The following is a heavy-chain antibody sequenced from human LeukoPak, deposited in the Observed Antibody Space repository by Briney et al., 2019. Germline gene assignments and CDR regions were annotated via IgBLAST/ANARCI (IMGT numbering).Heavy chain of an antibody. D-gene: IGHD5-12*01. J-gene: IGHJ4*02. CDR3: ARVYSGYDLPGSLANYYFDY. CDR1: GGSISSYY. CDR2: FYSGGST. V-gene: IGHV4-4*07. Sequence: NSSETLSPTCTVSGGSISSYYWSWIRQPAGKGLEWIGRFYSGGSTDYNPSLKSRVTMSVDTSKNQFSLKLSSVTAADTAVYYCARVYSGYDLPGSLANYYFDYWGQGTLATVSS.